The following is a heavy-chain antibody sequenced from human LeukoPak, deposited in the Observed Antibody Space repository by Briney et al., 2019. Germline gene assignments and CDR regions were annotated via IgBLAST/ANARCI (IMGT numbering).Heavy chain of an antibody. V-gene: IGHV4-39*07. CDR3: ARENLYSYSSSWYGDAYYFDY. Sequence: PSETXXLTCTVSGGSISSXSYYXGXIXXPXGKGLXWIGSIYYSGSTYYNPSLKSRVTISVDTSKNQFSLKLSSVTAADTAVYYCARENLYSYSSSWYGDAYYFDYWGQGTLVTVSS. D-gene: IGHD6-13*01. J-gene: IGHJ4*02. CDR1: GGSISSXSYY. CDR2: IYYSGST.